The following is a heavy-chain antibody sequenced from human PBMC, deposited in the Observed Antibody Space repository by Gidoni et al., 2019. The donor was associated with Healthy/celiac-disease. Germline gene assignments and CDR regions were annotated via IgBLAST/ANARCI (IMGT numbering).Heavy chain of an antibody. CDR2: IRSKANSYAT. J-gene: IGHJ4*02. D-gene: IGHD5-18*01. V-gene: IGHV3-73*02. CDR3: TVPYGYSDY. CDR1: GFTFSGSA. Sequence: EVQLVEFGGGLVHPGGYLKLSCAASGFTFSGSAMHGVRQASGKGLEWVGRIRSKANSYATAYAASVKGRFTISRDDSKNTAYLKMNSLKTEDTAVYYCTVPYGYSDYWGQGTLVTVSS.